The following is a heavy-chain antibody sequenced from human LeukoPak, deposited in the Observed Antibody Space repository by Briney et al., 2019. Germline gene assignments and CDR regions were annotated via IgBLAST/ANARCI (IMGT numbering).Heavy chain of an antibody. J-gene: IGHJ4*02. CDR2: IYHSGST. D-gene: IGHD1-26*01. Sequence: PSETLSLTCTVSGSSISSNYYWGWIRQPPGKGLEWTGSIYHSGSTYYNPSLKSRVTISVDTSKNHFSLKLTSMTAADTAVYYCDVGILRGPDYWGQGTLVTVSS. V-gene: IGHV4-38-2*02. CDR3: DVGILRGPDY. CDR1: GSSISSNYY.